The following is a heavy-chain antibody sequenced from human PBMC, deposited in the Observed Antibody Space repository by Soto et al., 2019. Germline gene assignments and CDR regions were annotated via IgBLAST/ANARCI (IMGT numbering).Heavy chain of an antibody. CDR2: IYASGGT. J-gene: IGHJ4*02. Sequence: SETLSLTCTVSGDSISNYYWSWIRQPAGKGLDWIGRIYASGGTDYNPSLRGRVTIWIDTSKSQFSLRVTSMTAADTAVYYCARERREKIHDGYYIDYWGQGTLVTVSS. D-gene: IGHD1-26*01. CDR3: ARERREKIHDGYYIDY. CDR1: GDSISNYY. V-gene: IGHV4-4*07.